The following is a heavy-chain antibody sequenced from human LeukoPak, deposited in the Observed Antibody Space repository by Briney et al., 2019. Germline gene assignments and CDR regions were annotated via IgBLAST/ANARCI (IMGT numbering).Heavy chain of an antibody. CDR1: GGTFSSYA. V-gene: IGHV1-69*06. Sequence: SVKVSCKASGGTFSSYAISWVRQAPGQGLEWMGGIIPIFGTANYAQKFQGRVTITADKSTSTAYMELSSLRSEDTAVYYCAREWPGYYYGSVDAFDIWGQGTMVTVSS. CDR2: IIPIFGTA. D-gene: IGHD3-10*01. J-gene: IGHJ3*02. CDR3: AREWPGYYYGSVDAFDI.